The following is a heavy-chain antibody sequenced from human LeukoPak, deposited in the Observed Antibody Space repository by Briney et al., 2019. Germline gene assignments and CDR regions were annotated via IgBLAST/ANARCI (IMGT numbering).Heavy chain of an antibody. J-gene: IGHJ4*02. V-gene: IGHV3-23*01. D-gene: IGHD3-9*01. Sequence: GGSLRLSCAASGFTFSSYGMSWVRQAPGKGLEWVSAISGSGGSTYYADSVKGRFTISRDNSKNTLYLQMNSLRAEDTAVYYCAKEQQWTYDILTGYYGPPDYWGQGTLVTVSS. CDR1: GFTFSSYG. CDR2: ISGSGGST. CDR3: AKEQQWTYDILTGYYGPPDY.